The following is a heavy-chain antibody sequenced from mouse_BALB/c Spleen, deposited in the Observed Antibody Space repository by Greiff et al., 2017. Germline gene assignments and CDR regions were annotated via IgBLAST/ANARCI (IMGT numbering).Heavy chain of an antibody. CDR3: ARNGYDYDGMDY. V-gene: IGHV1-54*01. J-gene: IGHJ4*01. CDR2: INPGSGGT. CDR1: GYAFTNYL. Sequence: QVQLQQSGAELVRPGTSVKVSCKASGYAFTNYLIEWVKQRPGQGLEWIGVINPGSGGTNYNEKFKGKATLTADKSSSTAYMQLSSLTSDDSAVYFCARNGYDYDGMDYWGQGTSVTVSS.